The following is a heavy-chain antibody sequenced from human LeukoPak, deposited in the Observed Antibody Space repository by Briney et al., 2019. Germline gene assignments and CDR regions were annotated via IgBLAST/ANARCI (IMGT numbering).Heavy chain of an antibody. CDR1: GGSISSSSYY. CDR3: ARGFGDYLTYYFDY. D-gene: IGHD4-17*01. V-gene: IGHV4-61*01. J-gene: IGHJ4*02. Sequence: SETLSLTCTVSGGSISSSSYYWSWIRQPPGKGLEWIGYIYYSGSTNYNPSLKSRVTISVDTSKNQFSLKLSSVTAADTAVYYCARGFGDYLTYYFDYWGQGTLVTVSS. CDR2: IYYSGST.